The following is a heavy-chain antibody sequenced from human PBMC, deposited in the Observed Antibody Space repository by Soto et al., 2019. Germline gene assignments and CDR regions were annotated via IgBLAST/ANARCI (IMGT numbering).Heavy chain of an antibody. CDR3: AFLGGGRYYFDY. V-gene: IGHV3-48*03. Sequence: GGSLRLSCAASGFTFSSYEMNWVRQAPGKGLEWVSYISSSGSTIYYADSVKGRFTISRDNAKDSLYLQMNSLRAEDTAAYYCAFLGGGRYYFDYWGQGTLVTVSS. CDR2: ISSSGSTI. D-gene: IGHD1-1*01. J-gene: IGHJ4*02. CDR1: GFTFSSYE.